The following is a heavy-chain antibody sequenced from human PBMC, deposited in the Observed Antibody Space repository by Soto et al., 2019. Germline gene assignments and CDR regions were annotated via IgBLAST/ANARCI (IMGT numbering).Heavy chain of an antibody. V-gene: IGHV3-21*01. J-gene: IGHJ4*02. D-gene: IGHD3-16*01. Sequence: GGSLRLSCAASGFTFGSYGLNWVRQAPGKGLEWVSSISGSSDYIYYADSVKGRFTISRDNAKNSLYLQMKSLTAEDTAVYYCARDWGFDYWGQGAQVTVSS. CDR1: GFTFGSYG. CDR3: ARDWGFDY. CDR2: ISGSSDYI.